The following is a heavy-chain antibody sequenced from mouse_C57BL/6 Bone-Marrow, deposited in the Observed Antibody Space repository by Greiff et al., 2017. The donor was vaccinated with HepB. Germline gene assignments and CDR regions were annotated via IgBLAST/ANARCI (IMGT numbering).Heavy chain of an antibody. CDR1: GYTFTDHT. J-gene: IGHJ3*01. D-gene: IGHD3-3*01. Sequence: QVQLQQSDAELVKPGASVKISCTVSGYTFTDHTIHWMKQRPEQGLEWIGYIYPRDGSTKYNEKFKGKATLTADKSSSTAYMQLNSLTSEDSAVYFCAERENGTAWFAYWGQGTLVTVSA. CDR3: AERENGTAWFAY. V-gene: IGHV1-78*01. CDR2: IYPRDGST.